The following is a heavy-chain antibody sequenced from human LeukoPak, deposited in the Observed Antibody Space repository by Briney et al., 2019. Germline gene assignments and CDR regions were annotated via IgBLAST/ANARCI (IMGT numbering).Heavy chain of an antibody. J-gene: IGHJ6*03. V-gene: IGHV4-59*01. D-gene: IGHD3-3*01. CDR2: IYYSGST. CDR3: ARYLGVVMRRDYYMDV. Sequence: PSETLSLTCTVSGGSISSYYWSWIRQPPGKGLEWIGYIYYSGSTNYNPSLKSRVTISVDTSKNQFSLKLSSVTAADTAVYYCARYLGVVMRRDYYMDVWGKGTTVTVSS. CDR1: GGSISSYY.